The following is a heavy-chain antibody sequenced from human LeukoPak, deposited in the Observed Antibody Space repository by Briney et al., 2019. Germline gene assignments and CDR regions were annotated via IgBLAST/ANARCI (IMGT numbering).Heavy chain of an antibody. CDR1: GGSISSGSYY. CDR2: IYTSGST. V-gene: IGHV4-61*02. D-gene: IGHD2-2*02. CDR3: ARQGCSSTSCYTPWFDP. J-gene: IGHJ5*02. Sequence: PSQTLSLTCTVSGGSISSGSYYWSWIRQPAGKGLEWIGRIYTSGSTNYNPSLKSRVTISVDTSKNQFSLKLSSVTAADTAVYYCARQGCSSTSCYTPWFDPWGQGTLVTVSS.